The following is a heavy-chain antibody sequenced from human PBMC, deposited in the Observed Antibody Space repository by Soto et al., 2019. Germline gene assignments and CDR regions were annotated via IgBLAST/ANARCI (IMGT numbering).Heavy chain of an antibody. CDR3: ARDKGRLDCSGGSCYSAKY. J-gene: IGHJ4*02. V-gene: IGHV3-30-3*01. CDR2: ISYDGSNK. D-gene: IGHD2-15*01. CDR1: GFTFSSYA. Sequence: QVQLVGSGGGVVQPGRSLRLSCAASGFTFSSYAMHWVRQAPGKGLEWVAGISYDGSNKYYADSVKGRFTISRDNSKNTLYLQMNSLRAEDTAVYYCARDKGRLDCSGGSCYSAKYWGQGTLVTVSS.